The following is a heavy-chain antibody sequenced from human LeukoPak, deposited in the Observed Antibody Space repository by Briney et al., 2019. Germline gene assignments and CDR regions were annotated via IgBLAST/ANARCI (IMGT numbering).Heavy chain of an antibody. J-gene: IGHJ6*02. CDR1: GFTFGSYG. CDR3: AKDTVLGGYYYYGMDV. D-gene: IGHD3-16*01. Sequence: GGSLRLSCAASGFTFGSYGMHWVRQAPGKGLEWVAVISYDGSNKYYADSVKGRFTISRDNSKNTLYLQMNSLRAEDTAVYYCAKDTVLGGYYYYGMDVWGQGTTVTVSS. V-gene: IGHV3-30*18. CDR2: ISYDGSNK.